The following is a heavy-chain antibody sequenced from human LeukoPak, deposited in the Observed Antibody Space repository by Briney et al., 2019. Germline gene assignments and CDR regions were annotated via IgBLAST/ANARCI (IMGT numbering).Heavy chain of an antibody. D-gene: IGHD3-22*01. CDR2: INPNSADT. Sequence: ASVKVSCKASGNTFTDYYIYWVRQAPGQGLEWMGWINPNSADTNYAQKFQGRVTMTRDTSISTAYMELRSLRSDDTAVYYCARNYYDSSGPDAPNDYWGQGTLVTVSS. V-gene: IGHV1-2*02. CDR3: ARNYYDSSGPDAPNDY. CDR1: GNTFTDYY. J-gene: IGHJ4*02.